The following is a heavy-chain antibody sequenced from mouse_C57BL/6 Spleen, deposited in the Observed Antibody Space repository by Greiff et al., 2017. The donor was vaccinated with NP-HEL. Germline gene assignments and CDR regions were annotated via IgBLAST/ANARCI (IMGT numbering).Heavy chain of an antibody. J-gene: IGHJ4*01. Sequence: VQLQQSGPELVKPGASVKIPCKASGYTFTDYNMDWVKQSHGKSLEWLGDINPNNGGTIYNQKFKGKATLTVDKSSSTAYMELRSLTSEDTAVYYCARGGDGYDGGDMDYWGQGTSVTVSS. CDR2: INPNNGGT. D-gene: IGHD2-2*01. CDR1: GYTFTDYN. CDR3: ARGGDGYDGGDMDY. V-gene: IGHV1-18*01.